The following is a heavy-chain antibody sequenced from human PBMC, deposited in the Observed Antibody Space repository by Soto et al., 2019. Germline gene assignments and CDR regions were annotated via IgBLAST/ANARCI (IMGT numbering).Heavy chain of an antibody. CDR3: AKVRARGYCSITSCYGRGDAFDI. CDR2: ISYDGSNK. J-gene: IGHJ3*02. V-gene: IGHV3-30*18. CDR1: GFTFSSYG. Sequence: GGSLRLSCAASGFTFSSYGMHWVRQAPGKGLEWVAVISYDGSNKYYGDSVKGSFTITRDNSKNTLYLQMNSLRAEDTAVYYCAKVRARGYCSITSCYGRGDAFDIWGQGTMVTVSS. D-gene: IGHD2-2*01.